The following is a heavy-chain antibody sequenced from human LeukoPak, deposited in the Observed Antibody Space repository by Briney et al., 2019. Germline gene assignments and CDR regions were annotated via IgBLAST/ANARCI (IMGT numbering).Heavy chain of an antibody. V-gene: IGHV4-59*01. CDR2: IYYSGST. J-gene: IGHJ6*02. Sequence: PSETLSLTCTVSDGSISSYYWSWIRQPPGKGLEWIGYIYYSGSTNYNPSLKSRVTISVDTSKKQVSLKLSSVTAADSAVYYCARTNYGSGSTYGMDVWGQGTTVTVSS. CDR3: ARTNYGSGSTYGMDV. CDR1: DGSISSYY. D-gene: IGHD3-10*01.